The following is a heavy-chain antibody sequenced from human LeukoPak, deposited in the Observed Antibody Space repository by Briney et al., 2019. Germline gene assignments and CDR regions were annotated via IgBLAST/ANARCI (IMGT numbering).Heavy chain of an antibody. CDR1: GFTFSTYS. J-gene: IGHJ4*02. V-gene: IGHV3-48*02. D-gene: IGHD2-2*01. CDR3: ARDYCSSTSCSFDY. Sequence: PGGSLRLSCAASGFTFSTYSMNWVRRAPGKGLVWVSFISRSGSTIYYADSVKGRFTISRDNAKNSLYLQMNGLRDEDTAIYYCARDYCSSTSCSFDYWGQGTLVTVSS. CDR2: ISRSGSTI.